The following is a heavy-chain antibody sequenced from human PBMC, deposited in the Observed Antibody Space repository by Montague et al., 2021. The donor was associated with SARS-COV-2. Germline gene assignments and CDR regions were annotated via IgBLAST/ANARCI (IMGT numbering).Heavy chain of an antibody. CDR3: ARVRITMIDVVDAFDF. D-gene: IGHD3-22*01. CDR2: IYYSGST. J-gene: IGHJ3*01. Sequence: TLSLTCTVSGGSISSGGYYWSWIRQHPGKGLEWIGNIYYSGSTYYNPSLKSRVTISVDTSKNQFSLKLSSVTAADTAVYYCARVRITMIDVVDAFDFWGQGTLVTVSS. CDR1: GGSISSGGYY. V-gene: IGHV4-31*03.